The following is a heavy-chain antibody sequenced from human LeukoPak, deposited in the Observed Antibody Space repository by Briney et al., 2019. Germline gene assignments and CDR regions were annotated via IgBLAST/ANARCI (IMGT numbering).Heavy chain of an antibody. D-gene: IGHD2-15*01. CDR3: ARGVRAATMWFDP. CDR1: GGSISSSSYY. J-gene: IGHJ5*02. Sequence: PSETLSLTCTVSGGSISSSSYYWGWIRQPPGKGLEWIGSIYYSGSTYYNPSLKSRVTISVDTSKNQFSLKLSSVTAADTAVYYCARGVRAATMWFDPWGQGTLVTVSS. CDR2: IYYSGST. V-gene: IGHV4-39*01.